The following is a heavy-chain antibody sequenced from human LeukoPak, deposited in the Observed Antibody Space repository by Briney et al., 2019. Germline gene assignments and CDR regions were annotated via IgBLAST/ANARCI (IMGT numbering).Heavy chain of an antibody. CDR2: INHSGST. V-gene: IGHV4-34*01. J-gene: IGHJ2*01. Sequence: PSETLSLTCAVYVGSFSGYYWSWIRQPPGKGLEWIGEINHSGSTNYNPSLKSRVSISVVTSKNQFSLKLSSVTAADTAVYYCARGREGYFDLWGRGTRVTVSS. CDR3: ARGREGYFDL. CDR1: VGSFSGYY.